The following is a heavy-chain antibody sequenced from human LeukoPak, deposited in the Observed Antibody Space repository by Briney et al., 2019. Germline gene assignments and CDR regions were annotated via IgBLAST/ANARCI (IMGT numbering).Heavy chain of an antibody. CDR1: GGSISSYY. Sequence: PSETLSLTCTVSGGSISSYYWSWIRQPPGKGLEWNGYIYYSGSTNYNPSLKSRVTISVDTSKNQFSLKLSSVTAADTAVYYCASYIAAGTVFFDNWGQGTLVTVSS. J-gene: IGHJ4*02. CDR3: ASYIAAGTVFFDN. CDR2: IYYSGST. V-gene: IGHV4-59*01. D-gene: IGHD6-6*01.